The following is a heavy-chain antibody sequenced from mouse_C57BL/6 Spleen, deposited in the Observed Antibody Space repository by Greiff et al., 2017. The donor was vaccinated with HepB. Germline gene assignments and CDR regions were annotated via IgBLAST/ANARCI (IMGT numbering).Heavy chain of an antibody. Sequence: VQLQQSGPELVKPGASVKISCKASGYTFTDYYMNWVKQSHGKSLEWIGDINPNNGGTSYNQKFKGKATLTVDKSSSTAYMELRSLTSEDSAVYYCARHYGSSLDYWGQGTTLTVSS. V-gene: IGHV1-26*01. CDR1: GYTFTDYY. CDR2: INPNNGGT. J-gene: IGHJ2*01. CDR3: ARHYGSSLDY. D-gene: IGHD1-1*01.